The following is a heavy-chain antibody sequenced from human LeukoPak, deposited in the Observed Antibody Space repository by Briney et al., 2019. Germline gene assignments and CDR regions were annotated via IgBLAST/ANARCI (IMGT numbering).Heavy chain of an antibody. V-gene: IGHV3-48*02. D-gene: IGHD2-15*01. CDR1: APSFSSEN. CDR2: ISSSSNSI. J-gene: IGHJ3*02. Sequence: PGGSLRPSCPPAAPSFSSENMNCVSQAPGKGLEWVTYISSSSNSIYYADSVKGRFTISRDNAKNSLHLQMNSLRDEDTAVYYCARGICSGGGCYSSRLAFDIWGQGTMVTVSS. CDR3: ARGICSGGGCYSSRLAFDI.